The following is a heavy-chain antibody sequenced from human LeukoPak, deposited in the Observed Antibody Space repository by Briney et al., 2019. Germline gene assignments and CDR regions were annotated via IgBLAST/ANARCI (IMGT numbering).Heavy chain of an antibody. J-gene: IGHJ4*02. CDR2: INPNSGGK. V-gene: IGHV1-2*06. CDR3: ARYDSTGYSSGWYKD. Sequence: ASVKVSCKASGYTFTGYYMHWVRQAPGQGLEWMGRINPNSGGKNYAQKFQGRVTLTRDTSISTAYMELSRLRSDDTAVYYCARYDSTGYSSGWYKDWGQGTLATVPS. CDR1: GYTFTGYY. D-gene: IGHD6-19*01.